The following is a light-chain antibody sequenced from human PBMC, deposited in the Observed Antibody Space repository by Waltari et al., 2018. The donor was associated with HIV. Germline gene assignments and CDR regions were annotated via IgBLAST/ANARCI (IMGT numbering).Light chain of an antibody. V-gene: IGKV1-5*03. CDR3: QQYHTCRT. Sequence: DIQMTQSPSTLSASVGDSVTITCRASQSVNTWLGWYQQKPGQSPKILIYKASTLETGGPSRFSGSGSGTEFTLTISSLQPDDFATYYCQQYHTCRTFGQGTRLEL. J-gene: IGKJ1*01. CDR1: QSVNTW. CDR2: KAS.